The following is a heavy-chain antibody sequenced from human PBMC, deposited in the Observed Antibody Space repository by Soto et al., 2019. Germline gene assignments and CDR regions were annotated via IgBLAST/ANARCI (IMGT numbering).Heavy chain of an antibody. J-gene: IGHJ6*02. CDR1: GYSFTSYW. CDR3: XRRAEVRGAHYYYGMDV. CDR2: IYPGDSDT. V-gene: IGHV5-51*01. Sequence: GESLKISCKGSGYSFTSYWIGWVRQMPGKGLEWMGIIYPGDSDTRYSPSFQGQVTISADKSISTAYLQWSSLKASDTAMYYCXRRAEVRGAHYYYGMDVWGQGTTVTVSS. D-gene: IGHD3-10*01.